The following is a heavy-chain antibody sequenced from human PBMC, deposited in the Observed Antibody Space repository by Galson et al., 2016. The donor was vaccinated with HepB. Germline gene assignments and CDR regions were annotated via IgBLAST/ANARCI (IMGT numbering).Heavy chain of an antibody. D-gene: IGHD4/OR15-4a*01. CDR2: ISYDGRDP. J-gene: IGHJ4*02. CDR1: GFTFSHYA. Sequence: SLRLSCAASGFTFSHYAMHWVRQTPGRGLEWVAVISYDGRDPEYAEFVRGRFTISRDNSKNMLYMEMRSLRPEDTATYYCARLPDCHGANCHSGFLFDKWGQGTLVTVS. V-gene: IGHV3-30*15. CDR3: ARLPDCHGANCHSGFLFDK.